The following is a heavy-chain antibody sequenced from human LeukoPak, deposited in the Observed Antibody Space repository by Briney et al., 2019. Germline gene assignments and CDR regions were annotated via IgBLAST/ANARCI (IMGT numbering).Heavy chain of an antibody. V-gene: IGHV1-18*04. CDR1: GYIFTTYN. CDR3: ARSHNVYFDY. J-gene: IGHJ4*02. Sequence: ASVKVSCKPPGYIFTTYNLHWVRQAPGQGLEWMGWVSTSTGDADYARNLRGRVTMSTDASTGTAYMELRRLRSDDTAVYYCARSHNVYFDYWGQGTLLTVTT. D-gene: IGHD5-24*01. CDR2: VSTSTGDA.